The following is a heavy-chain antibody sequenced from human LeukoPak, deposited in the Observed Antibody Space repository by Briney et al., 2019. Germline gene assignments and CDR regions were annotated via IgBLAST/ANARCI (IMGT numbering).Heavy chain of an antibody. Sequence: SEILSLTCAVYGGSFSGYYWSWIRQPPGKGLEWIGEINHSGSTNYNPSLKSRVTISVDTSKNQFSLKLSSVTAADTAVYYCARGPREGAIGFDYWGQGTLVTVSS. V-gene: IGHV4-34*01. J-gene: IGHJ4*02. CDR3: ARGPREGAIGFDY. CDR2: INHSGST. D-gene: IGHD1-26*01. CDR1: GGSFSGYY.